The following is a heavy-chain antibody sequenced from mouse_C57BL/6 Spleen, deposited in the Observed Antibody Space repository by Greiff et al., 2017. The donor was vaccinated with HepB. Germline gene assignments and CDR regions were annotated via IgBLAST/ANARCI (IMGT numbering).Heavy chain of an antibody. CDR2: ISNGGGST. Sequence: EVKLVESGGGLVQPGGSLKLSCAASGFTFSDYYMYWVRQTPEKRLEWVAYISNGGGSTYYLDTVKGRFTISRDNAKNTLYLQMSRLKSEDTAMYYCARHLDDYYAMDYWGQGTSVTVSS. CDR3: ARHLDDYYAMDY. CDR1: GFTFSDYY. J-gene: IGHJ4*01. V-gene: IGHV5-12*01.